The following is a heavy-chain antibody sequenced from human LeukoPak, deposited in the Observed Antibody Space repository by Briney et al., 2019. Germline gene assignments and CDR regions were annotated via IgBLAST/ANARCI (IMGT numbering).Heavy chain of an antibody. CDR1: GFTFSSYG. J-gene: IGHJ4*02. CDR3: AKGPLYYFDY. CDR2: ISYDGSNE. V-gene: IGHV3-30*18. Sequence: GGSLRLSCAASGFTFSSYGMHWVRQAPGKGLEWVAVISYDGSNEYYADSVKGRFTISRDNSKNTLYLQMNSLRAEDTAVYYCAKGPLYYFDYWGQGTLVTVSS.